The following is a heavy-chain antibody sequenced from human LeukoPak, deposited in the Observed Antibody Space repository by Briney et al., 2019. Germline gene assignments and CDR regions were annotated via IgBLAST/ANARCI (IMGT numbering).Heavy chain of an antibody. CDR1: RFTFSSYE. CDR2: ITGSGSST. V-gene: IGHV3-48*03. Sequence: GWSLRLSCAASRFTFSSYEMNWVRQAPGKGLAWVSYITGSGSSTHYVDSVKGRFTISRDNAKNSLYLQMNSLRAEDTAVYYCARALPSSLYYFDSWGQGTLVTVSS. D-gene: IGHD6-13*01. CDR3: ARALPSSLYYFDS. J-gene: IGHJ4*02.